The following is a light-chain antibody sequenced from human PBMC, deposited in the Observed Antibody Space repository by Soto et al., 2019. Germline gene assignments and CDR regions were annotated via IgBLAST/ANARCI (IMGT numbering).Light chain of an antibody. CDR2: KAS. CDR1: QTISTW. J-gene: IGKJ1*01. V-gene: IGKV1-5*03. CDR3: QQYNSYPWT. Sequence: DIQMTQSPSTLSASLGDRFTITCRASQTISTWLAWYQQKPGKAPNLLIYKASSLESGVPSRFSGSGSGTEFTLTISSLQPDDFATYYCQQYNSYPWTFGQGTKVDIK.